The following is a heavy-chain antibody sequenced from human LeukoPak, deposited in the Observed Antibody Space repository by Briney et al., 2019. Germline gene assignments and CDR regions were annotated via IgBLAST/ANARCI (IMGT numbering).Heavy chain of an antibody. CDR1: GFTFSSYW. CDR3: ARDSAAGAFDI. J-gene: IGHJ3*02. D-gene: IGHD6-13*01. CDR2: IKRDGSEK. Sequence: GGSLRLSCAASGFTFSSYWMSWVRQAPGKGLEWVANIKRDGSEKYYVDSVKGRFTISRDNAKNSLYLQMNSLRAEDTAVYYCARDSAAGAFDIWGQGTMVTVSS. V-gene: IGHV3-7*01.